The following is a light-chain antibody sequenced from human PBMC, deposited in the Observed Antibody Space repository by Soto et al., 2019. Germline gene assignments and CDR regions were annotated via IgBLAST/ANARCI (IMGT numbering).Light chain of an antibody. CDR2: ATS. V-gene: IGKV3-15*01. CDR1: RSVDTY. J-gene: IGKJ1*01. Sequence: EILMTQSPATLSVSPGDSATLSCRASRSVDTYLAWYQQKPGQAPRLLVFATSARATGVPDRFRGSRSGTDFTLTISSLQPEDSATYYCHQYYNRPPWTFGQGTKVEI. CDR3: HQYYNRPPWT.